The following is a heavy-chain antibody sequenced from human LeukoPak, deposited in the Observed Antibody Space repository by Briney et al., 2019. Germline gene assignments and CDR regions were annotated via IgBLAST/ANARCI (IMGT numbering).Heavy chain of an antibody. Sequence: SVKVSCKASGGTFSSYAISWVRQAPGQGLEWMGGIIPILGTANYAQTFQGRVAITADESTSTAYMELSSLRSEDTAVYYCGTTGEFDYWGQGTLVTVSS. J-gene: IGHJ4*02. CDR2: IIPILGTA. D-gene: IGHD3-16*01. CDR3: GTTGEFDY. V-gene: IGHV1-69*01. CDR1: GGTFSSYA.